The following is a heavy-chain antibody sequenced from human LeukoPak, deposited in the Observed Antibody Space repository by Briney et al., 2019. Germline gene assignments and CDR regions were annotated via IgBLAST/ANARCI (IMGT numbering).Heavy chain of an antibody. CDR1: GFAFRSYA. J-gene: IGHJ4*02. CDR3: ARDSGYSYADDY. V-gene: IGHV3-48*02. CDR2: ITYNSGTI. D-gene: IGHD5-18*01. Sequence: GGSLRLSCSASGFAFRSYAMQWVRQAPGKGLEWISYITYNSGTIFYADSVKGRFTISRDNAKDSLYLQMSSLRDEDAAVYYCARDSGYSYADDYWGQGTLVTVSS.